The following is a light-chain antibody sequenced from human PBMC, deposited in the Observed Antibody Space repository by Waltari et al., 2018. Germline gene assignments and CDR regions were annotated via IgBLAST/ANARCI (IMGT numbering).Light chain of an antibody. CDR2: WAS. CDR3: QQHYSSPPT. V-gene: IGKV4-1*01. J-gene: IGKJ1*01. CDR1: QSVLYNSNNKNH. Sequence: DIVLTQSPDSLAVSLGERATINCKSSQSVLYNSNNKNHLAWYQQKPGQPPKRLIYWASTRESGVTDRFSGSGSGTDFTLTITSLQAEDVAVYYCQQHYSSPPTFGQGTKVEIK.